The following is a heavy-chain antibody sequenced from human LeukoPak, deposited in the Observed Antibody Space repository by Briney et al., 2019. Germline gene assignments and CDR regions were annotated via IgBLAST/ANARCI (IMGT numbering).Heavy chain of an antibody. V-gene: IGHV3-23*01. CDR1: GFTFSSYG. Sequence: GGTLRLSCAASGFTFSSYGMSWVRQAPGKGLEWVSAISGSGGSTYYADSVKGPFTISRDNSKNTLYLQMNSLRAEDTAVYYCAKGGDSSGYYADYWGQGTLVTVSS. CDR2: ISGSGGST. D-gene: IGHD3-22*01. CDR3: AKGGDSSGYYADY. J-gene: IGHJ4*02.